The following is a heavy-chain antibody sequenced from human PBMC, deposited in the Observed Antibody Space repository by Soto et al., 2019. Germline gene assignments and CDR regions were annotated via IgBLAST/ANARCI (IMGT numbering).Heavy chain of an antibody. CDR3: AREGYYEFWSGNDYYYGMDV. CDR1: GGTFSSYA. CDR2: IIPIFGTA. D-gene: IGHD3-3*01. Sequence: GASVKVSCKASGGTFSSYAISWVRQAPGQGLEWMGGIIPIFGTANYAQKFQGRVTITADESTSTAYMELSSLRSEDTAVYYCAREGYYEFWSGNDYYYGMDVWGQGTTVTVSS. V-gene: IGHV1-69*13. J-gene: IGHJ6*02.